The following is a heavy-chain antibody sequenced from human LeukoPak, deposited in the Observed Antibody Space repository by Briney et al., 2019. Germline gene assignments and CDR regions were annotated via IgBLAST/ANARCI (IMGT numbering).Heavy chain of an antibody. V-gene: IGHV4-39*01. Sequence: PSETLSLTCTVSGVSISSSSYYWGWIRQPPGKGLEWIGSIYYSGNTYYNPSLKSRVTISVDTSKNQFSLKLSSVTAADTAVYYCARLRLSGYCSGTSCFNYYYYGMDVWGRGTTVTVSS. D-gene: IGHD2-2*01. CDR2: IYYSGNT. CDR1: GVSISSSSYY. J-gene: IGHJ6*02. CDR3: ARLRLSGYCSGTSCFNYYYYGMDV.